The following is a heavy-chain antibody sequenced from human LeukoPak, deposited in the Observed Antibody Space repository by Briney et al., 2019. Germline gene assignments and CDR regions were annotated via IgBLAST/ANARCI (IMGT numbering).Heavy chain of an antibody. CDR1: GYSFSTNW. Sequence: GESLKISCRASGYSFSTNWIGWVRQMPGKGLEWMGIIYPGDSDTRYSPSFQGQVTISADKSISTAYLQWSSLKASDTAMYYCARAVYGSGSYYWNYWGQGTLVTVSS. D-gene: IGHD3-10*01. J-gene: IGHJ4*02. CDR2: IYPGDSDT. CDR3: ARAVYGSGSYYWNY. V-gene: IGHV5-51*01.